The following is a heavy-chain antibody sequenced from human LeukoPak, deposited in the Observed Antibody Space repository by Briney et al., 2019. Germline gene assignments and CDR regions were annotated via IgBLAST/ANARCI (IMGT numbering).Heavy chain of an antibody. V-gene: IGHV3-23*01. Sequence: GGSLRLSCAASAFTFSSYAMSWVRQAPGKGLEWVSAISGSGGSTYYADSVKGRFTISRDNSKNTLYLQMNSLRAEDTAVYYCAKDHGSGSYRWFDPWGQGTLVTVSS. CDR1: AFTFSSYA. CDR3: AKDHGSGSYRWFDP. CDR2: ISGSGGST. D-gene: IGHD3-10*01. J-gene: IGHJ5*02.